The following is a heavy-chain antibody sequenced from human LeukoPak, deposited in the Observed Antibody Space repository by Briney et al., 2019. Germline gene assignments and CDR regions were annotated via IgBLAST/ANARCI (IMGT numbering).Heavy chain of an antibody. CDR2: INSDGSST. Sequence: GGSLRLSCAASGFTFSSYWMHWVRPAPGKGLVWVSRINSDGSSTNYADSVKGRFTISRDNAKSTLYLQMNSLRAEDTAMYYCARAVYYSNYLGYWGQGTLVTVSS. V-gene: IGHV3-74*01. D-gene: IGHD3-10*01. CDR1: GFTFSSYW. J-gene: IGHJ4*01. CDR3: ARAVYYSNYLGY.